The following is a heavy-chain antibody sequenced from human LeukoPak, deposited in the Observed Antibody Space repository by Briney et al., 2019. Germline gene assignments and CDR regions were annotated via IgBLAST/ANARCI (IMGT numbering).Heavy chain of an antibody. D-gene: IGHD4-23*01. J-gene: IGHJ3*02. Sequence: PSETLSLTCTVSGGSISSGGYYWSWLRQPPGKGLEWIGYIYHSGSTYYNPSLKSRVTISVDRSKNQFSLKLSSVTAADTAVYYCARDLPDFSLRISSGGFDIWGQGTMVTVSS. CDR1: GGSISSGGYY. CDR2: IYHSGST. CDR3: ARDLPDFSLRISSGGFDI. V-gene: IGHV4-30-2*01.